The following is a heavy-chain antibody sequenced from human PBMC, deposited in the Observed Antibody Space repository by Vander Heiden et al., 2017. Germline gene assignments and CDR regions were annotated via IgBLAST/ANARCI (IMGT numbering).Heavy chain of an antibody. J-gene: IGHJ5*02. CDR2: IYYSGST. V-gene: IGHV4-39*01. CDR1: GGSISSSSYY. Sequence: QLQLQESGPGLVKPSETLSLTCTVSGGSISSSSYYWGWIRQPPGKGLEWIGSIYYSGSTYYNPSLKSRVTISVDTSKNQFSLKLSSVTAADTALYYCARPLAVAGTNGPFDPWGQGTLVTVSS. D-gene: IGHD6-19*01. CDR3: ARPLAVAGTNGPFDP.